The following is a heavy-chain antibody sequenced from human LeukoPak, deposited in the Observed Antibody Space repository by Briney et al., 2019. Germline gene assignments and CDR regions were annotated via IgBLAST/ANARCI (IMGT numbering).Heavy chain of an antibody. D-gene: IGHD3-3*01. V-gene: IGHV7-4-1*02. CDR3: ATGETIFGVVKFDY. CDR2: INTNTGNP. CDR1: GYTFTSYV. Sequence: ASVKVSCKASGYTFTSYVMNWVRQAPGQGLEWMGWINTNTGNPTYAQGFTGRFVFSLDTSVSTAYLQISSLKAEDTAVYYCATGETIFGVVKFDYWGQGTLVTVSS. J-gene: IGHJ4*02.